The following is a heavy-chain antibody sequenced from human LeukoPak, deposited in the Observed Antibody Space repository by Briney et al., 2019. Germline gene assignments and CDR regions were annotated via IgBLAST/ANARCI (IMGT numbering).Heavy chain of an antibody. CDR3: ARGPIVVVVAAYFDY. CDR1: GGTFSSYA. Sequence: ASVKVSCKASGGTFSSYAISWVRQAPGQGLEXXXXIIPIFGIANYAQKFQGRVTITADKSTSTAYMELSSLRSEDTAVYYCARGPIVVVVAAYFDYWGQGTLVTVSS. V-gene: IGHV1-69*10. J-gene: IGHJ4*02. D-gene: IGHD2-15*01. CDR2: IIPIFGIA.